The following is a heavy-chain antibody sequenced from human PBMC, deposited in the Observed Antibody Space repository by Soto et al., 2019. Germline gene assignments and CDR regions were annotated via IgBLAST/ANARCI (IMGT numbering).Heavy chain of an antibody. CDR1: GAALNSGNYY. V-gene: IGHV4-31*03. D-gene: IGHD2-21*01. CDR3: ARLRIATNNYKWFDP. CDR2: IYVTGAV. Sequence: PSETLSLTCSVSGAALNSGNYYWSWIRQFPGKGLEWIGHIYVTGAVDYNPSLRDRITISQDTSESQFSLNLRLVTAADTAVYYCARLRIATNNYKWFDPWGQGTLVTVSS. J-gene: IGHJ5*02.